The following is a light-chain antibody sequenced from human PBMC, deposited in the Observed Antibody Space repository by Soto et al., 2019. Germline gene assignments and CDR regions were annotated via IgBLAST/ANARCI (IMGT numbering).Light chain of an antibody. CDR1: SSNIGNNY. V-gene: IGLV1-51*01. CDR3: ATWDNSLNDVV. J-gene: IGLJ2*01. CDR2: DIN. Sequence: QAVVTQPPSVSAAPEQRVTISCSGSSSNIGNNYVSWYQQLPGSVPRLLIYDINKRPSGIPDRFSGSKSGTSATLGITGLQPGDEADYYCATWDNSLNDVVFGGGTKLTVL.